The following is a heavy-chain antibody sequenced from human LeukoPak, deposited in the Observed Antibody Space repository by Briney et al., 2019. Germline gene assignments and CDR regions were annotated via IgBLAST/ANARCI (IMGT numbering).Heavy chain of an antibody. J-gene: IGHJ3*02. CDR3: ARETSSSSWGAFDI. Sequence: GGSLRLSCAASGFTFSDYYMSLIRQAPGKGLEWVSYISSSGSTIYYADSVKGRFTISRDNAKNSLYLQMNNLRAEDTAVYYCARETSSSSWGAFDIWGQGTMVTVSS. CDR2: ISSSGSTI. CDR1: GFTFSDYY. V-gene: IGHV3-11*04. D-gene: IGHD6-6*01.